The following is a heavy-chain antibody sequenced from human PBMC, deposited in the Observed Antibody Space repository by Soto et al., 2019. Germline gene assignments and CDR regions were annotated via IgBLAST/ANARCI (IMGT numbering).Heavy chain of an antibody. CDR2: ISSSSSTI. CDR3: ARGPLYCSGGSCYSHFDY. Sequence: TGGSLRLSCAASGFTFSSHWMFWVRQAPGKGLVWVSHISSSSSTIYYADSVKGRFTISRDNAKNSLYLQMNSLRDEDTAVYYCARGPLYCSGGSCYSHFDYWGQGTLVTVS. V-gene: IGHV3-48*02. D-gene: IGHD2-15*01. CDR1: GFTFSSHW. J-gene: IGHJ4*02.